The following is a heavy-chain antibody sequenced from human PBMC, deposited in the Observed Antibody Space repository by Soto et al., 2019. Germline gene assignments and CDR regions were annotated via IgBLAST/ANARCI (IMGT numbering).Heavy chain of an antibody. CDR2: VYYTGST. CDR3: ARSVAVPGAHSEY. CDR1: GGSISGSY. D-gene: IGHD6-19*01. Sequence: SETLSLTCSVSGGSISGSYWSRIRQSPGKGLEWLGYVYYTGSTNYSPSLRSRVSISVDTSKNEFSLRLNSVTAADTAVYFCARSVAVPGAHSEYWGKRNKVSVSS. V-gene: IGHV4-59*01. J-gene: IGHJ4*02.